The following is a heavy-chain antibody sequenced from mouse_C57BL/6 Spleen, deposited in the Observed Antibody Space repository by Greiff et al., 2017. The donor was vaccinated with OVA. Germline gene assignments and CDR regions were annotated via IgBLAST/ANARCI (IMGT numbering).Heavy chain of an antibody. CDR3: ARSGYYDYVWYFDV. CDR1: GYTFTSYW. J-gene: IGHJ1*03. CDR2: IHPNSGST. D-gene: IGHD2-4*01. V-gene: IGHV1-64*01. Sequence: QVQLQQPGAELVKPGASVKLSCKASGYTFTSYWMHWVKQRPGQGLEWIGMIHPNSGSTNYNEKFKSKATLTVDKSSSTDYMQLSSLTSEDSAVYYCARSGYYDYVWYFDVWGTGTTVTVSS.